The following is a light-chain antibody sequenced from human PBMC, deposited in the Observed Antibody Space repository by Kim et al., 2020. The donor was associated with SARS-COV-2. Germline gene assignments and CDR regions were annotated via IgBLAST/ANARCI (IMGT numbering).Light chain of an antibody. Sequence: PGERATLSCRASQSVSGSNLAWYQQKAGQAPSLLIYAASRRATDIPDRFSGSGSGTDCTLTISRLEPEDFALYYCQQYGSSPLTFGGGTKVDIK. CDR3: QQYGSSPLT. CDR1: QSVSGSN. V-gene: IGKV3-20*01. J-gene: IGKJ4*01. CDR2: AAS.